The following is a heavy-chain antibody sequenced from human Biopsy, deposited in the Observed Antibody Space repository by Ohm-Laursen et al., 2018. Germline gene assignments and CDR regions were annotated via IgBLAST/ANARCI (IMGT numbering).Heavy chain of an antibody. CDR2: ISWDGRTR. V-gene: IGHV3-43D*04. Sequence: GSLRLSCAASGFTFDDYGMHWVRQAPGKGLEWVSLISWDGRTRYYADSVKGRFTISRDNSKNSLYLQMNSLRLEDTALYFCARAFRGQYFYYYYGMDVWGQGTRVTVSS. CDR3: ARAFRGQYFYYYYGMDV. D-gene: IGHD3-9*01. J-gene: IGHJ6*02. CDR1: GFTFDDYG.